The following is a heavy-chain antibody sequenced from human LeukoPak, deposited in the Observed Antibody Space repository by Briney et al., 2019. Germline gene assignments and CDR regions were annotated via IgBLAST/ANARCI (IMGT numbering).Heavy chain of an antibody. Sequence: GGSLGLSCAASGFTFSSYWMSWVRQAPGKGLEWVANIKQDGSEKYYVDSVKGRFTISRDNAKNSLYLQMNSLRAEDTAVYYCARDLRYCSSTSCSNFDYWGQGTLVTVSS. V-gene: IGHV3-7*01. D-gene: IGHD2-2*01. CDR2: IKQDGSEK. CDR3: ARDLRYCSSTSCSNFDY. CDR1: GFTFSSYW. J-gene: IGHJ4*02.